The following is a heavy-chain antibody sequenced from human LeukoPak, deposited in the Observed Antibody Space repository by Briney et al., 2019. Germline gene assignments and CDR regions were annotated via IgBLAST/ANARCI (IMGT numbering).Heavy chain of an antibody. J-gene: IGHJ4*02. CDR2: IKQDGGEK. D-gene: IGHD3-3*01. CDR3: ARGDFGVVTHFDY. CDR1: GFTISSNW. V-gene: IGHV3-7*01. Sequence: GGSLRLSCTASGFTISSNWMSWVRQAPGRGLEWVTNIKQDGGEKYYVDSVKGRFTISRDNAKNSLYLQMNSLRAEDTAIYYCARGDFGVVTHFDYWGQGTLVTVSS.